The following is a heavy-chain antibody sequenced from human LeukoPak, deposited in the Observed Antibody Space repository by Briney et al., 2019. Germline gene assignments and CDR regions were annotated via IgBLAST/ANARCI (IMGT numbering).Heavy chain of an antibody. V-gene: IGHV3-21*01. D-gene: IGHD3-22*01. CDR3: ARADYYDSSGYFDY. Sequence: GGSLRLSCAASGLTFSRSWMHWVRQAPGKGLEWVSSISSSSSYIYYADSVKGRFTISRDNAKNSLYLQMNSLRAEDTAVYYCARADYYDSSGYFDYWGQGTLVTVSS. J-gene: IGHJ4*02. CDR2: ISSSSSYI. CDR1: GLTFSRSW.